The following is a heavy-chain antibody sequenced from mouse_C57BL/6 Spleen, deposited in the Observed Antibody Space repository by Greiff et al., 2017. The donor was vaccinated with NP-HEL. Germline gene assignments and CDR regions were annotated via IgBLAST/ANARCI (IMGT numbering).Heavy chain of an antibody. J-gene: IGHJ4*01. V-gene: IGHV5-17*01. D-gene: IGHD3-3*01. CDR1: GFTFSDYG. Sequence: EVQLVESGGGLVKPGGSLKLSCAASGFTFSDYGMHWVRQAPEKGLEWVAYISSGSSTIYYADTVKGRFTISRDNAKNTLILQLTSLRSEDTAMYYCERPGRFYAMDYWGQGTSVTVSS. CDR2: ISSGSSTI. CDR3: ERPGRFYAMDY.